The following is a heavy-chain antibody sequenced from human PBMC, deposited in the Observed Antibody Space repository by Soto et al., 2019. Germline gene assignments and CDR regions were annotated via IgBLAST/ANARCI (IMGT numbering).Heavy chain of an antibody. V-gene: IGHV2-5*02. CDR1: GLSLSTSAVG. CDR2: IYWDDDE. D-gene: IGHD2-2*01. J-gene: IGHJ6*02. Sequence: QSTLKESGPTLAKPTQTLTLTCTFSGLSLSTSAVGVGWIRQPPGKALEWLAVIYWDDDERYSPSLRSRLTITKDTSKNQVVLTMTNMDPVDTATYYCAHFSTSCGMDVWGQGTTVTVSS. CDR3: AHFSTSCGMDV.